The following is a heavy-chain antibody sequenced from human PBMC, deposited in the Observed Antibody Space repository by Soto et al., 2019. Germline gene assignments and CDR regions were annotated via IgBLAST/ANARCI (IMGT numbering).Heavy chain of an antibody. CDR1: GGSISSGGYY. Sequence: PSETLSLTCTVSGGSISSGGYYWSWIRQHPGKGLEWIGYIYYSGSTYYNPSLKSRVTISVDTSKNQFSLKLSSVTAADTAVYYCARLGTGEELPQYYYYYMDVWGKGTTVTVSS. V-gene: IGHV4-31*03. CDR3: ARLGTGEELPQYYYYYMDV. D-gene: IGHD1-7*01. CDR2: IYYSGST. J-gene: IGHJ6*03.